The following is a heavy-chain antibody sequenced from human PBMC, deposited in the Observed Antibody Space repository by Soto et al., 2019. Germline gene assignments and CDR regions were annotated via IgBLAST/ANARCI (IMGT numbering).Heavy chain of an antibody. Sequence: GESLKISCKASGYSFTINWIGWVLQMPGKGLEWMGFIDPGDSNTRYSPSFGDQVTISADKSISTAYVQWSSLKASDTAMYYCARRIYWSGWRHYFDWWGQGTLVTVSS. D-gene: IGHD3-3*01. V-gene: IGHV5-51*01. J-gene: IGHJ4*02. CDR1: GYSFTINW. CDR3: ARRIYWSGWRHYFDW. CDR2: IDPGDSNT.